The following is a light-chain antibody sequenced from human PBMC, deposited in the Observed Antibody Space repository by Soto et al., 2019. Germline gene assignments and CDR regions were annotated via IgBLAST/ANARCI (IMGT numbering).Light chain of an antibody. J-gene: IGKJ4*01. V-gene: IGKV1-5*01. CDR1: QSISSW. CDR3: QQCNSYSIT. Sequence: DIQMTQSPSTLSASVGDRVTITCRASQSISSWLAWYQQKPGKAPKLLIYDASSLESGVPSRFSGSGSGTEFTLTISSLQPDDFATYYCQQCNSYSITFGGGTKVDIK. CDR2: DAS.